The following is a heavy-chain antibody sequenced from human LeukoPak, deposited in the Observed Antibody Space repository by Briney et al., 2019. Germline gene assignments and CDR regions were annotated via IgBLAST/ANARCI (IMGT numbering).Heavy chain of an antibody. CDR3: AKGSHGSGSYPGD. J-gene: IGHJ4*02. CDR2: ISYDGSNK. V-gene: IGHV3-30*18. Sequence: GGSLRLSCAASGFTFSSYGMHWVRQAPGKGLEWVAVISYDGSNKYYADSVKGRFTISRDNSKNTLYLQMNSLRAEDTAVYYCAKGSHGSGSYPGDWGQGTLVTVSS. D-gene: IGHD3-10*01. CDR1: GFTFSSYG.